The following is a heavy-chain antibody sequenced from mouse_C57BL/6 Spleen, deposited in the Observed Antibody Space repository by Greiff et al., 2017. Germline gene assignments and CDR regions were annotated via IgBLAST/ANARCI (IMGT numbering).Heavy chain of an antibody. CDR2: IWSDGST. J-gene: IGHJ4*01. CDR3: ARHSIYQSHYYAMDY. D-gene: IGHD2-1*01. Sequence: VMLVESGPGLVAPSQSLSITCTVSGFSLTSYGVHWVRQPPGKGLEWLVVIWSDGSTTYNSALNARLSTSKDNSKSQVFLKLNSLQTDDTAMYYCARHSIYQSHYYAMDYWGQGTSVTVSS. V-gene: IGHV2-6-1*01. CDR1: GFSLTSYG.